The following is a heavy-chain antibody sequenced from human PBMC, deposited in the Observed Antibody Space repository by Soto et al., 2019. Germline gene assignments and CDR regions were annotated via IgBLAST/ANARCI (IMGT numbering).Heavy chain of an antibody. D-gene: IGHD4-17*01. CDR3: AXDRVTVTRRLEAAGMDV. V-gene: IGHV3-30*18. CDR2: ISYDGSNK. CDR1: GFTFSSYG. J-gene: IGHJ6*02. Sequence: PGGSLRLSCAASGFTFSSYGMHWVRQAPGKGLEWVAVISYDGSNKYYADSVKGRFTISRDNSKNTLYLQMNSLRAEDTAVYYCAXDRVTVTRRLEAAGMDVWGQGTTVTVSS.